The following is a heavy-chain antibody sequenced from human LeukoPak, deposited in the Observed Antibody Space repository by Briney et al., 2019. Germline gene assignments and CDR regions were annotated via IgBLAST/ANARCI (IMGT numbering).Heavy chain of an antibody. Sequence: GGSLRLSCAASGFTFSSYSMNWVRQAPGKGLEWVSSTSSSSSYIYYADSVKGRFTIPRDNAKNSLYLQMNSLRAEDTAVYYCARVNYYDSSGYYLDYFDYWGQGTLVTVSS. CDR3: ARVNYYDSSGYYLDYFDY. V-gene: IGHV3-21*01. CDR2: TSSSSSYI. J-gene: IGHJ4*02. CDR1: GFTFSSYS. D-gene: IGHD3-22*01.